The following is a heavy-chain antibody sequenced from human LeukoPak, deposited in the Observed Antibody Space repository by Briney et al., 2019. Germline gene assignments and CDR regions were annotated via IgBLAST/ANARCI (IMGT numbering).Heavy chain of an antibody. CDR1: GGSISSGSYY. D-gene: IGHD2-15*01. J-gene: IGHJ3*02. CDR2: IYTSGST. Sequence: PSETLSLTCTVSGGSISSGSYYWSWIRQPAGKGLEWIGRIYTSGSTNYNPSLKSRVTISVDTSKNQFSLKLGSVTAADTAVYYCARDRREPSGGKAFDIWGQGTMVTASS. V-gene: IGHV4-61*02. CDR3: ARDRREPSGGKAFDI.